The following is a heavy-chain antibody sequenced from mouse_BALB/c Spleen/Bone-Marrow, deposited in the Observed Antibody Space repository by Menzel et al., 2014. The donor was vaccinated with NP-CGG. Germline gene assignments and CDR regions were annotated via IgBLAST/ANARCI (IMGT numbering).Heavy chain of an antibody. CDR1: GYTFTRYW. CDR2: INPSNGRT. CDR3: AREAYYGPDY. J-gene: IGHJ2*01. Sequence: QVQLQQPGAELVKPGVSVKLSCKASGYTFTRYWMEWVKQRPGQGLEWIGEINPSNGRTNYNEKFKSKATLTVDKSSSTAYMQLSSLTSEDSAVYYCAREAYYGPDYWGQGTTLTVSS. D-gene: IGHD1-2*01. V-gene: IGHV1S81*02.